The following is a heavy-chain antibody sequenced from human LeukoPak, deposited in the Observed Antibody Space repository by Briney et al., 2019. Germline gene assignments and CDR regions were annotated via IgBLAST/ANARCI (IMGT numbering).Heavy chain of an antibody. D-gene: IGHD3-3*01. Sequence: GASVKISCKASGYTFTSYGISWVRQAPGQGLEWMGWISGYDGNTKYAQKIQGRVTMTTDTSTSTAYMELRSLRSDDTAVYYCARDLSNFWSGYFNWFDPWGQGTLVTVSS. V-gene: IGHV1-18*01. J-gene: IGHJ5*02. CDR3: ARDLSNFWSGYFNWFDP. CDR1: GYTFTSYG. CDR2: ISGYDGNT.